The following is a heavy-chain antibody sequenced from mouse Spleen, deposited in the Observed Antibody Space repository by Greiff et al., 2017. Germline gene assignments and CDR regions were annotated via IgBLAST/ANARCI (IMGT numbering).Heavy chain of an antibody. CDR1: GYTFTDYN. CDR3: ARYSFYDGYYPFAY. J-gene: IGHJ3*01. Sequence: EVQLQQSGPELVKPGASVKIPCKASGYTFTDYNMDWVKQSHGKSLEWIGDINPNNGGTIYNQKFKGKATLTVDKSSSTAYMELRSLTSEDTAVYYCARYSFYDGYYPFAYWGQGTLVTVSA. V-gene: IGHV1-18*01. D-gene: IGHD2-3*01. CDR2: INPNNGGT.